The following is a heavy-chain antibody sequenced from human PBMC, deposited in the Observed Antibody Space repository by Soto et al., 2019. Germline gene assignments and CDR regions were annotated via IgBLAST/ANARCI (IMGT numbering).Heavy chain of an antibody. Sequence: QVQLVQSGAEVRKPGASVTVSCRSSGDSFNDYYIHWVRQAPGQGFEWMGWINPNGGVTKYAQKFQGWVSMTRDTSIRTVYRQLSRLRSDDTDVYYCARESGGATATLDYYYFYMDVWGTGTTVTVSS. CDR3: ARESGGATATLDYYYFYMDV. CDR1: GDSFNDYY. CDR2: INPNGGVT. D-gene: IGHD5-12*01. V-gene: IGHV1-2*04. J-gene: IGHJ6*03.